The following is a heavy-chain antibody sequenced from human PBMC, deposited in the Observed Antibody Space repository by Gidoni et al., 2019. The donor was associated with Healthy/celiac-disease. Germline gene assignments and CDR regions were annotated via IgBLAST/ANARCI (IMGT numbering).Heavy chain of an antibody. J-gene: IGHJ4*02. CDR1: GGTFSSYA. V-gene: IGHV1-69*06. CDR2: IIPIFGTA. CDR3: ARVGYYYGSGGGSPFDY. Sequence: QVQLVQSGAEVKKPGSSVKVSCKASGGTFSSYAISWVRQAPGQGLEWMGGIIPIFGTANYAQKFQGRVTITADKSTSTAYMELSSLRSEDTAVYYCARVGYYYGSGGGSPFDYWGQGTLVTVSS. D-gene: IGHD3-10*01.